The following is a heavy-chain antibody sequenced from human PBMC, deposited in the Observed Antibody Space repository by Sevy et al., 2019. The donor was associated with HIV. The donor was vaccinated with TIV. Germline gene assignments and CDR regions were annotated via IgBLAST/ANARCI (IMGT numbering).Heavy chain of an antibody. D-gene: IGHD2-2*01. J-gene: IGHJ4*02. Sequence: GGSLRLSCAASGFTFSDYYMSWIRQAPGKGLEWVSYISSSGSTIYYADSVKGRFTISRDNAKNSLYLQMNSLRAEDTAVYYCARIHRPAVVDVYFDYWGQGTLVTVSS. CDR1: GFTFSDYY. CDR3: ARIHRPAVVDVYFDY. V-gene: IGHV3-11*01. CDR2: ISSSGSTI.